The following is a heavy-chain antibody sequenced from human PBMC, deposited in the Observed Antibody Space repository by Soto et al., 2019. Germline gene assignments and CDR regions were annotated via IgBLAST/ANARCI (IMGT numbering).Heavy chain of an antibody. CDR2: IYYSGST. Sequence: PSETLSLTCTVSGDSISSSGYYWGWIRQPPGKGLEWIGSIYYSGSTYYNPSLKSRVTISVDTSKNQFSLKLSSVTAADTAVYYCARQGAGYYGYLTWFDPWGQGTLVTVSS. V-gene: IGHV4-39*01. CDR1: GDSISSSGYY. J-gene: IGHJ5*02. D-gene: IGHD3-10*01. CDR3: ARQGAGYYGYLTWFDP.